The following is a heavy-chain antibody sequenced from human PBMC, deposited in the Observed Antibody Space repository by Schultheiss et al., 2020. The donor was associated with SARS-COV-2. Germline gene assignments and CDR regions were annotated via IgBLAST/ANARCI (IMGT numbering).Heavy chain of an antibody. CDR1: GGSISSGSYY. CDR2: IYYSGST. CDR3: ARGPYSSSGGGAFDI. Sequence: SETLSLTCTVSGGSISSGSYYWSWIRQPPGKGQEWIGYIYYSGSTNYNPSLKSRVTISVDTSKNQFSLKLSSVTAADTAVYYCARGPYSSSGGGAFDIWGQGTMVTVSS. V-gene: IGHV4-61*01. D-gene: IGHD6-13*01. J-gene: IGHJ3*02.